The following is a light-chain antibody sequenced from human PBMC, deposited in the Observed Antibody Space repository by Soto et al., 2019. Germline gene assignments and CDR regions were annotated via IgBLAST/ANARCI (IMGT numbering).Light chain of an antibody. J-gene: IGKJ1*01. V-gene: IGKV1-39*01. CDR1: QSISDS. CDR3: QQSYSPPPT. Sequence: DIQMTQSPSSLSASVGDRVTITCRASQSISDSLNWYQHRSGRAPKLLIYTASSLQSGVPSRFSGSGSGTSFTLTISSLQPEDFATYYCQQSYSPPPTFGQGTRV. CDR2: TAS.